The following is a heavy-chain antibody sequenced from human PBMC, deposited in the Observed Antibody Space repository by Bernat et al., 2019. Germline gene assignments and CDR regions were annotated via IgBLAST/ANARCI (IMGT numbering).Heavy chain of an antibody. CDR3: ASGRYSDSYYFDY. V-gene: IGHV3-23*01. CDR1: GFTFSSYA. J-gene: IGHJ4*02. Sequence: EVQLLESGGGLVQPGGSLRLSCAASGFTFSSYAMSWVRQAPGKGLEWVSGISDTGGSTNYADSVKGRFTISRDNSKNTLYLQMNSLRVEDTAVYYCASGRYSDSYYFDYWGQGTLVTVSS. CDR2: ISDTGGST. D-gene: IGHD1-26*01.